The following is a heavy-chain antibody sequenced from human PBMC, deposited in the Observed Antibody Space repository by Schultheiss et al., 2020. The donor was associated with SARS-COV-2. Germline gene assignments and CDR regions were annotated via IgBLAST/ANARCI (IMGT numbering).Heavy chain of an antibody. CDR3: ARERYYYGSGSYYNPPDY. CDR2: IYYSGST. CDR1: GGSVSSGSYY. Sequence: SETLSLTCTVSGGSVSSGSYYWSWIRQPPGKGLEWIGYIYYSGSTNYNPSLKSRVTISVDTSKNQFSLKLSSVTAADTAVYYCARERYYYGSGSYYNPPDYWGQGTLVTVSS. V-gene: IGHV4-61*01. J-gene: IGHJ4*02. D-gene: IGHD3-10*01.